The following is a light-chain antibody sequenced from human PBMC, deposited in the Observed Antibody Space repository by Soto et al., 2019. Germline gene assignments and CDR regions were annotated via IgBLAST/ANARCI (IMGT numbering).Light chain of an antibody. V-gene: IGKV4-1*01. J-gene: IGKJ1*01. CDR3: QQYSTSPRT. CDR2: WAS. CDR1: QSVLYSSNNKNY. Sequence: DIVMTQSPDSLAVSLGERATINCKSSQSVLYSSNNKNYLAWYQQKPGQPPKLLIYWASTRESVVPDRFSGSGSGTDFTLTISSLQAEDVAVYYCQQYSTSPRTFGRGTKVEIK.